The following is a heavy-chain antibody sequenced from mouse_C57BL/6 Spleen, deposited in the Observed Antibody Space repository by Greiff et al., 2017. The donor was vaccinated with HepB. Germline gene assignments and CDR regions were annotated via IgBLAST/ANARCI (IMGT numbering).Heavy chain of an antibody. Sequence: VQLQQSGAELARPGASVKLSCKASGYTFTSYGISWVKQRTGQGLEWIGEIYPRSGNTYYNEKFKGKATLTADKSSSTAYMELRSLTSEDSAVYLCARTPYYGSPMDYWGQGTSVTVSS. CDR1: GYTFTSYG. CDR3: ARTPYYGSPMDY. D-gene: IGHD1-1*01. J-gene: IGHJ4*01. CDR2: IYPRSGNT. V-gene: IGHV1-81*01.